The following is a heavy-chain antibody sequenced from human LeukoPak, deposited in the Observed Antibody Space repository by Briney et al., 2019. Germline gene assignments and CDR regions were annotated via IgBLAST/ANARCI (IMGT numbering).Heavy chain of an antibody. Sequence: PGGSLRLSCAASGFTFDDCAMYWVRQAPGKGLEWVSLISGNGRSTYYADSVKGRFTISRDNSKNSLYLQMNGLRTEDTALYYYAKATPPPAPTRYYYYYGMDVWGQGTTVTVSS. V-gene: IGHV3-43*02. CDR1: GFTFDDCA. CDR3: AKATPPPAPTRYYYYYGMDV. CDR2: ISGNGRST. D-gene: IGHD2-2*01. J-gene: IGHJ6*02.